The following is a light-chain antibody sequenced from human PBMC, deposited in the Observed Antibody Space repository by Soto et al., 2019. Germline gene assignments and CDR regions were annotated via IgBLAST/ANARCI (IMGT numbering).Light chain of an antibody. J-gene: IGKJ1*01. CDR2: GAY. V-gene: IGKV3-15*01. CDR3: KQYNKWPRT. Sequence: EILMTQSPAPLSLSPGERAPLSCRASQSVSSNLAWYQQKPGQAHRLLIYGAYTRATGIQARFSGSGSGTEFTLTIRSLQSEDFAVYYCKQYNKWPRTFGQGTKVDIK. CDR1: QSVSSN.